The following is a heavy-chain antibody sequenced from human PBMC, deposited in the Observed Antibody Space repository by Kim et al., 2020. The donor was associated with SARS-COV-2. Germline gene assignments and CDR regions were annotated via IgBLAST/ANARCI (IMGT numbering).Heavy chain of an antibody. CDR2: IIPIFGTA. D-gene: IGHD4-17*01. Sequence: SVKVSCKASGGTFSSYAISWVRQDPGQGLEWMGGIIPIFGTANYAQKFQGRVTITADESTSTAYMELSSLRSEDTAVYYCAIAGALFNDYGDYQPDYWGQRTLVTVSS. J-gene: IGHJ4*02. CDR1: GGTFSSYA. CDR3: AIAGALFNDYGDYQPDY. V-gene: IGHV1-69*13.